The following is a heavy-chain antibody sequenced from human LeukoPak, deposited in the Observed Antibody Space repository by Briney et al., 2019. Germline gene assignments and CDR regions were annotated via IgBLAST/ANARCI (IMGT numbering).Heavy chain of an antibody. V-gene: IGHV4-59*08. CDR2: IYYSGST. CDR1: GGSISSYY. Sequence: SETLSLTCTVSGGSISSYYWSWTRQPPGKGLDWIGYIYYSGSTNYNPSLKSRVTISVDTSKNQFSLKLSSVTAADTAVYCCARRAFSSGYYYFDYWGQGTLVTVSS. CDR3: ARRAFSSGYYYFDY. J-gene: IGHJ4*02. D-gene: IGHD3-22*01.